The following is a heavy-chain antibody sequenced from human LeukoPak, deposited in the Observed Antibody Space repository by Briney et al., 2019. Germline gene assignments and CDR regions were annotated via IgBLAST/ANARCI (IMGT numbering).Heavy chain of an antibody. CDR1: GFTFSTYS. D-gene: IGHD1-26*01. CDR3: ARTYSGSYYTFDY. Sequence: PGGSLRLSCAASGFTFSTYSMIWVRQAPGKGLEWVSYISSGSTIYYADSVKGRFTISRDNAKNSLYLQMNSLRDEDTAVYYCARTYSGSYYTFDYWGQGTLVTVSS. J-gene: IGHJ4*02. CDR2: ISSGSTI. V-gene: IGHV3-48*02.